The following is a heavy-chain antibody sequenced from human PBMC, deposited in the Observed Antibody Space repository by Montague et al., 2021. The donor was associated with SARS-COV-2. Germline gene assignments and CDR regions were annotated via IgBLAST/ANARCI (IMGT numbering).Heavy chain of an antibody. CDR3: ARGQRQRFSVFGVLAGGPELKHYALDV. J-gene: IGHJ6*02. Sequence: SETLSLTCTVSGGSISSSDYYWGWIRQPPGKELEWIGSIYYTGRTYYKPSLKSRVTMSVDTSENQFSLKLRSVTAADTAVYFCARGQRQRFSVFGVLAGGPELKHYALDVWGLGITVTVS. CDR2: IYYTGRT. D-gene: IGHD3-3*01. V-gene: IGHV4-39*07. CDR1: GGSISSSDYY.